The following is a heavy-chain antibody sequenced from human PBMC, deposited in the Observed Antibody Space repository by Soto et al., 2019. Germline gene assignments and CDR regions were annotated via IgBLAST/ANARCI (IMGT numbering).Heavy chain of an antibody. Sequence: SETLSLTCAVSGGSISSGGYSWSWIRQPPGKGLEWIGYIYHSGSTYYNPSLKSRVTISVDTSKNQFSLKVSSVTAADTAVYYCASDSSGSYYFDYWGQGTLVTVSS. CDR2: IYHSGST. CDR3: ASDSSGSYYFDY. D-gene: IGHD3-22*01. V-gene: IGHV4-30-2*02. CDR1: GGSISSGGYS. J-gene: IGHJ4*02.